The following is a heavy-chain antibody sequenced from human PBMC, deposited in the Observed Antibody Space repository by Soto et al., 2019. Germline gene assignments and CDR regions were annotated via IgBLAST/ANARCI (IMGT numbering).Heavy chain of an antibody. CDR1: CYTFTSYG. V-gene: IGHV1-18*01. D-gene: IGHD6-19*01. CDR3: ARDLTSSGWYDYYYYYYGMDV. J-gene: IGHJ6*02. Sequence: ASVKVSCKASCYTFTSYGISWVRQAPGQGLEWMGWISAYNGNTNYAQKLQGRVTMTTDTSTSTAYMELRSLRSDDTAVYYCARDLTSSGWYDYYYYYYGMDVWGQGTTVTVS. CDR2: ISAYNGNT.